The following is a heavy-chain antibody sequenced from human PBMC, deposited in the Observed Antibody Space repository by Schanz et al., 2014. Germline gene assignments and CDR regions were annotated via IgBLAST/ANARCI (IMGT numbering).Heavy chain of an antibody. Sequence: EVRLLESGGGLVEPGGSLRLSCAASGFSFSSYAMGWVRQARGKGLEWVSAMNESHSTIYYADSVRGRFTISRDNAENTLFLQMNSLRAEDTAVYYCARKVVATIGGYYDNWGQGTLVIVSS. CDR2: MNESHSTI. J-gene: IGHJ4*02. CDR3: ARKVVATIGGYYDN. D-gene: IGHD5-12*01. CDR1: GFSFSSYA. V-gene: IGHV3-23*01.